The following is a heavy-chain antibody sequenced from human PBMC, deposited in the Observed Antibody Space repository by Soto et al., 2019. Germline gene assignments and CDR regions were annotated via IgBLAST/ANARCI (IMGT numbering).Heavy chain of an antibody. CDR2: IIPIFGTA. Sequence: QVKLVQSGAEVKKPGSSVKVSCKAPGGTFISYAISWVRQAPGQGLEWMGGIIPIFGTANYAQKFQGRVTITADESTSTGYMELSSLRSEDTAVYYCARSQGGSSSLDIYYYYYYGMDVWGQGTTVTVSS. D-gene: IGHD2-15*01. J-gene: IGHJ6*02. CDR3: ARSQGGSSSLDIYYYYYYGMDV. CDR1: GGTFISYA. V-gene: IGHV1-69*01.